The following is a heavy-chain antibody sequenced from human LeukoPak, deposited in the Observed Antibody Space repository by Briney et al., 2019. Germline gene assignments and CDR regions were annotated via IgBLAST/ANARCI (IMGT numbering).Heavy chain of an antibody. V-gene: IGHV3-30*04. D-gene: IGHD5-24*01. J-gene: IGHJ3*02. CDR2: ISYDGSNK. CDR3: ARGSIDGYNLIDAFDI. Sequence: GGSLRLSCAASGFTFSTYALHWVRQAPGKGLEWVAVISYDGSNKYYADSVKGRFTISRDNSKNTLYLQMNSLRAEDTAVYYCARGSIDGYNLIDAFDIWGQGTMVTVSS. CDR1: GFTFSTYA.